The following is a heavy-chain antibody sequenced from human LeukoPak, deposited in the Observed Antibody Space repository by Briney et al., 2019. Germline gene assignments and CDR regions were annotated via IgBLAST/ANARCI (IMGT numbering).Heavy chain of an antibody. CDR1: GFTFSSYA. CDR2: ISGSGGST. CDR3: ANLDSSGWYSFDY. Sequence: GGSLRLPCAASGFTFSSYAMSWVRQAPGKGLEWVSAISGSGGSTYYADSVKGRFTISRDNSKNTLYLQMNSLRAEDTAVYYCANLDSSGWYSFDYWGQGTLVTVSS. D-gene: IGHD6-19*01. V-gene: IGHV3-23*01. J-gene: IGHJ4*02.